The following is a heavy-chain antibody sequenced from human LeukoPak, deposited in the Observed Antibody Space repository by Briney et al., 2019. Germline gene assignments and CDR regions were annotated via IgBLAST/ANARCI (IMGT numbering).Heavy chain of an antibody. V-gene: IGHV4-39*01. CDR1: GGSIRSSYYY. J-gene: IGHJ5*02. CDR3: ARGDYDFWSGYLNWFDP. CDR2: IYDSGST. D-gene: IGHD3-3*01. Sequence: SETLSLTCTVSGGSIRSSYYYWGWIRQPPGKGLEWIGSIYDSGSTYYNPSLKSRVTISVDTSKNQFSLKLNSVTAADTAVYYCARGDYDFWSGYLNWFDPWGQGTLVTVSS.